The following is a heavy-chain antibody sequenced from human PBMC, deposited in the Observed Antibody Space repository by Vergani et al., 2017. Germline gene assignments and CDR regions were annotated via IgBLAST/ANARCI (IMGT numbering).Heavy chain of an antibody. D-gene: IGHD1-26*01. V-gene: IGHV3-23*01. CDR2: ISGSGGST. J-gene: IGHJ4*02. CDR3: AKGVRNSGSYREY. CDR1: GFTFSSYA. Sequence: EVQLLESGGGLVQPGGSLRLSCAASGFTFSSYAMSWVRQAPGKGLEWVSAISGSGGSTYYADSVKGRFTISRDNSKNTLYLQMNRLRAEDTAVYYCAKGVRNSGSYREYWGQGTLVTVSS.